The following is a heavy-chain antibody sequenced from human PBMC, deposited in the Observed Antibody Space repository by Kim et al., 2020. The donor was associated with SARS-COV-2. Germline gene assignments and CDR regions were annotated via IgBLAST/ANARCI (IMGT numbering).Heavy chain of an antibody. CDR2: INTYTGNP. Sequence: ASVKVSCKASGYTFTTYAMNWVRQAPGQGLEWMGWINTYTGNPMYAQGFTGRFVFSLDTSVSTAYLQISSLKAEDTAVYYCARTSDGRLFQHWGQGTLITVSS. J-gene: IGHJ1*01. CDR1: GYTFTTYA. V-gene: IGHV7-4-1*02. D-gene: IGHD1-26*01. CDR3: ARTSDGRLFQH.